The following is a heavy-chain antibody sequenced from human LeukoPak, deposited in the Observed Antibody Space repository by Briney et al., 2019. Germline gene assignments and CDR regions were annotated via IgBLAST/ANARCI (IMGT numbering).Heavy chain of an antibody. CDR3: ARKYLGEGDSWYFYFYGLDV. CDR1: GYTFSGTGWY. CDR2: IHPNNGDT. V-gene: IGHV1-2*02. D-gene: IGHD1-26*01. J-gene: IGHJ6*02. Sequence: ASVKVSCKASGYTFSGTGWYLYWLRQAPGQGLECMGWIHPNNGDTAYAQKFQGRVTVTSDTSINSGYMELTSLTSADTAMYFCARKYLGEGDSWYFYFYGLDVWGQGTAVTVSS.